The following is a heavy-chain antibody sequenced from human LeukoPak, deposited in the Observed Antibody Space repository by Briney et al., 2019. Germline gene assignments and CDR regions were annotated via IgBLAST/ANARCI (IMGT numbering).Heavy chain of an antibody. CDR3: ARGSSGYRTFDI. J-gene: IGHJ3*02. Sequence: SETLSLTCAVYGGSFSGYYWSWIRQPPGKGLEWIGEINHSGSTNYNPSLKSRVTISVDTSKNQFSLKLSSGTAADTAVYYCARGSSGYRTFDIWGQGTMVTVSS. V-gene: IGHV4-34*01. CDR2: INHSGST. CDR1: GGSFSGYY. D-gene: IGHD3-22*01.